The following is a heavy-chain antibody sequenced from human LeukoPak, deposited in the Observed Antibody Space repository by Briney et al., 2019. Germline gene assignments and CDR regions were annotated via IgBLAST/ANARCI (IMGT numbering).Heavy chain of an antibody. CDR3: ARRGAKSYYDSTGYPRYYYYMDV. V-gene: IGHV1-2*02. J-gene: IGHJ6*03. Sequence: ASVKVSCKASGYNFNGYYMHWVRQAPGQGLEWMGWINPSNSDTNYAQKFQGRVSVTRDTSISTVYMEMSRLRSDDTAVYYCARRGAKSYYDSTGYPRYYYYMDVWGKGTTVTISS. CDR2: INPSNSDT. D-gene: IGHD3-22*01. CDR1: GYNFNGYY.